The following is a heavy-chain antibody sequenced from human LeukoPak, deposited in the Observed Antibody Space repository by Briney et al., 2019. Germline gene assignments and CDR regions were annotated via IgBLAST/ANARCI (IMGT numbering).Heavy chain of an antibody. CDR3: AKRTAYSSSWHNFDY. CDR1: GFTFSSYS. J-gene: IGHJ4*02. D-gene: IGHD6-13*01. V-gene: IGHV3-21*04. CDR2: ISSSSSYI. Sequence: GGSLRLSCAASGFTFSSYSMNWVRQAPGKGLEWVSSISSSSSYIYYADSVKGRFTISRDNAKNSLYLQMNSLRAEDTAVYYCAKRTAYSSSWHNFDYWGQGTLVTVSS.